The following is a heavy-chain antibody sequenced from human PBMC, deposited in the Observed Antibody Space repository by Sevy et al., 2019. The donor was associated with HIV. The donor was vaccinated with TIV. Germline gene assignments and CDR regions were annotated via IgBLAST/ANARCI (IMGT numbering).Heavy chain of an antibody. CDR1: GFTFSSYG. D-gene: IGHD3-10*01. V-gene: IGHV3-33*01. CDR3: ARDFAGRGVYYYYCGMDV. CDR2: IWYDGSNK. J-gene: IGHJ6*02. Sequence: GGSLRLSCAASGFTFSSYGMHWVRQAPGKGLEWVAVIWYDGSNKYYADSVEGRFTISRDNSKNTLYLQMNSLRAEDTAVYYCARDFAGRGVYYYYCGMDVWGQGTMVTVSS.